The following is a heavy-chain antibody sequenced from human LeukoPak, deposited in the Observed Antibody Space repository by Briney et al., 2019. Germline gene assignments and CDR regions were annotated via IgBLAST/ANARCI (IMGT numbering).Heavy chain of an antibody. Sequence: SETLSLTCAVYGGSFSGYYWSWIRQPPGKGLEWIGEINHSGSTNYNPSLKSRVTISVDTSKNQFSLKLSSVTAADTAVYYCARAWGPMVREVIHYFDYWGQGTLVTVSS. CDR2: INHSGST. CDR1: GGSFSGYY. D-gene: IGHD3-10*01. J-gene: IGHJ4*02. V-gene: IGHV4-34*01. CDR3: ARAWGPMVREVIHYFDY.